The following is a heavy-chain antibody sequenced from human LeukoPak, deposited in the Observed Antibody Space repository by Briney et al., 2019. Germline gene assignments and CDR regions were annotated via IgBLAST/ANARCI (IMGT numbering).Heavy chain of an antibody. CDR2: MSTSGGST. Sequence: PGGSLRLSCAASGFTFPVYAMSWVRQTPGKGLEWVAAMSTSGGSTYYADSVKGRFTISRDNAKNSLYLQMNSLRAEDTAVYYCARRVTTVTSYNWFDPWGQGTLVTVSS. CDR3: ARRVTTVTSYNWFDP. V-gene: IGHV3-23*01. J-gene: IGHJ5*02. D-gene: IGHD4-17*01. CDR1: GFTFPVYA.